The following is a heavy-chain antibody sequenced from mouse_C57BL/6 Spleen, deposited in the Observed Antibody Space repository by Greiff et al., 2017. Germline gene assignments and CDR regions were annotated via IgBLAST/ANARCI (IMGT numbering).Heavy chain of an antibody. CDR2: FSPGSGSI. J-gene: IGHJ1*03. V-gene: IGHV1-62-2*01. CDR3: ARQRGNYEDWYFDD. CDR1: GYTFPAYT. D-gene: IGHD2-1*01. Sequence: VKLQESGAELVKPGASVKLSCKASGYTFPAYTIHWVKQRSGQGLEWIGWFSPGSGSITYNEKFKDKATLTADKYSSTVYMERRRLTSEDSAVYFCARQRGNYEDWYFDDWGTGTTVTVSS.